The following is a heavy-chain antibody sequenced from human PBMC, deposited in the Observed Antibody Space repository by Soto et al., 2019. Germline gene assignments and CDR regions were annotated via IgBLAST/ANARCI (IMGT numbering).Heavy chain of an antibody. CDR1: GYSFTSYW. CDR2: IYPGDSDT. Sequence: CKGSGYSFTSYWIGWVRQMPGKGLEWMGIIYPGDSDTRYSPSFQGQVTISADKSISTAYLQWSSLKASDTAMYYCARQSFGTRLTPRYYYYGMDVWGQGTTVTVSS. CDR3: ARQSFGTRLTPRYYYYGMDV. V-gene: IGHV5-51*01. J-gene: IGHJ6*02. D-gene: IGHD2-8*01.